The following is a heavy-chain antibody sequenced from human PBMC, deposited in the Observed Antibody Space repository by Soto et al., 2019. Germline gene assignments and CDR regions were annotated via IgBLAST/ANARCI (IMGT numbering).Heavy chain of an antibody. Sequence: GGSLRLSCTASGFTFGDYAISWVRQAPGKGLEWVGFIRSKAYGGTTEYAASVKGRFTISRDDSKSIAYLQMNSLKTEDTAVYYCTRDREEQLAYFDYWGQGTLVTVSS. V-gene: IGHV3-49*04. CDR3: TRDREEQLAYFDY. D-gene: IGHD6-13*01. CDR2: IRSKAYGGTT. CDR1: GFTFGDYA. J-gene: IGHJ4*02.